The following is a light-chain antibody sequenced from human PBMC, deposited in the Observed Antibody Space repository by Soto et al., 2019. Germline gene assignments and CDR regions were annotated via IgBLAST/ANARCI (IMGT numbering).Light chain of an antibody. Sequence: QSVLTQPPSASGSPGQSVTISCTGTSSDVGDNPVSWYQQHLGEAPKLIIYEVNKRPSGVSYRFSGSKSGNTASLTISGLQGEDEADYYCCSFAGSYYVFGTGTKLTVL. CDR2: EVN. V-gene: IGLV2-8*01. CDR1: SSDVGDNP. CDR3: CSFAGSYYV. J-gene: IGLJ1*01.